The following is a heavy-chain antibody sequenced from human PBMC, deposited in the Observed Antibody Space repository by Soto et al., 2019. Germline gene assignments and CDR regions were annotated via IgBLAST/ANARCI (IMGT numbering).Heavy chain of an antibody. J-gene: IGHJ5*02. D-gene: IGHD2-15*01. CDR3: ARDQHWVVAATPSWFDP. V-gene: IGHV3-48*02. CDR2: ISSSSSTI. Sequence: PGGSLRLSCAASGFTFSSYSMNWVRQAPGKGLEWVSYISSSSSTIYYADSVKGRFTISRDNAKNSLYLQMNSLRDEDTAVYYCARDQHWVVAATPSWFDPWGQGTLVTVSS. CDR1: GFTFSSYS.